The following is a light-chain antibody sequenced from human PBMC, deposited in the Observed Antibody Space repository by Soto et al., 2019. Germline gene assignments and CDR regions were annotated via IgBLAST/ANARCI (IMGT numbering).Light chain of an antibody. J-gene: IGLJ2*01. CDR3: CSYAGRSTLV. CDR2: EGN. V-gene: IGLV2-23*01. Sequence: QSALTQPASVSGSPEQSITISCTGTSSDFGHYNFVSWYQQHPGKAPKLMVYEGNKRPSGVSNRFSGSKSGNTASLTISGLQAEDEADYYCCSYAGRSTLVFGGGTKLTVL. CDR1: SSDFGHYNF.